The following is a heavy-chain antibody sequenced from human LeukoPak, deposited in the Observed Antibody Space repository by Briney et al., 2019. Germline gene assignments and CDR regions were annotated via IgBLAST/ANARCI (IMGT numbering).Heavy chain of an antibody. CDR3: AKDVYYSNYYYYYMDV. CDR2: ISGSGGST. CDR1: GFTFSSYA. Sequence: GGSLRLSCAASGFTFSSYAMSWVRQAPGKGLEWVSAISGSGGSTYYADSVKGRFTISRDNSKNTLYLQMNSLRAEDTAVYYCAKDVYYSNYYYYYMDVWGKGTTVTVSS. J-gene: IGHJ6*03. D-gene: IGHD4-11*01. V-gene: IGHV3-23*01.